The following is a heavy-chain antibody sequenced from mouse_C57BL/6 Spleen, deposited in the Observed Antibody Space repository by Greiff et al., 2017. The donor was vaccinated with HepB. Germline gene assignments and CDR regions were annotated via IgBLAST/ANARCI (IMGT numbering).Heavy chain of an antibody. V-gene: IGHV1-15*01. J-gene: IGHJ3*01. CDR1: GYTFTDYE. CDR2: IDPETGGT. D-gene: IGHD2-14*01. CDR3: TWGTPFAY. Sequence: VQLQQSGAELVRPGASVTLSCKASGYTFTDYEMHWVKQTPVHGLEWIGAIDPETGGTAYNQKFKGKAILTAEKSSSTAYMELRSLTSEDSAVYYCTWGTPFAYRGQGTLVTVSA.